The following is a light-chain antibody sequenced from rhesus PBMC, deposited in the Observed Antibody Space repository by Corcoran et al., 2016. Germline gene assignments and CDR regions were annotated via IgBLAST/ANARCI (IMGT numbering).Light chain of an antibody. CDR1: QGISDY. Sequence: DIQMTQSPSSLSASVGDRVTITCRASQGISDYLSWYQQKPGKAPKRLIYAASSLESGVPSRFRGSGSGAEFTLTISSLQPGDFAAYYCLQGYSTPYSFGQETKVEIK. CDR3: LQGYSTPYS. J-gene: IGKJ2*01. V-gene: IGKV1-36*02. CDR2: AAS.